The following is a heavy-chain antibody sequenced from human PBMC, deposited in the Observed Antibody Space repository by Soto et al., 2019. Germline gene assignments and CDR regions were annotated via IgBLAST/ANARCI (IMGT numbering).Heavy chain of an antibody. CDR2: IYYSGST. CDR3: ARDGERGYAETGFDY. V-gene: IGHV4-59*01. D-gene: IGHD5-12*01. CDR1: GGSISSYY. Sequence: SETLSLTCTVSGGSISSYYWSWIRQPPGKGLEWIGYIYYSGSTNYNPSLKSRVTISVDTSKNQFSLKLSSVTAADTAVYYCARDGERGYAETGFDYWGQGTLVTVSS. J-gene: IGHJ4*02.